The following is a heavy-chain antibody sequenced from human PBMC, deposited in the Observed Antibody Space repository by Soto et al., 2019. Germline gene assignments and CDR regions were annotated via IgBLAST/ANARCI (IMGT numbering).Heavy chain of an antibody. CDR2: INPNSGGT. J-gene: IGHJ4*02. D-gene: IGHD6-13*01. V-gene: IGHV1-2*04. CDR3: ARGIAAAVHFDY. CDR1: GYSFTGYY. Sequence: GASVKVSCKASGYSFTGYYMHWVRQAPGQGLEWMGWINPNSGGTNYAQKFQGWVTMTRDTSISTAYMELSRLRSDDTAVYYCARGIAAAVHFDYWGKGTLVTVSS.